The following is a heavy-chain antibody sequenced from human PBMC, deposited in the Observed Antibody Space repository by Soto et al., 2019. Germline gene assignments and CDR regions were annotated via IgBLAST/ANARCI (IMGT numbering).Heavy chain of an antibody. D-gene: IGHD3-10*01. Sequence: QVQLQESGPGLVKPSETLSLTCTVSGGSISSYYWSWIRQPPGKGLEWIGYIYYSGSTNYNPSLKSRVTISVDTSKNQFSLKLSSVTAADTAVYYCASGGIRFGERRFDYWGQGTLVTVSS. CDR1: GGSISSYY. CDR3: ASGGIRFGERRFDY. CDR2: IYYSGST. V-gene: IGHV4-59*01. J-gene: IGHJ4*02.